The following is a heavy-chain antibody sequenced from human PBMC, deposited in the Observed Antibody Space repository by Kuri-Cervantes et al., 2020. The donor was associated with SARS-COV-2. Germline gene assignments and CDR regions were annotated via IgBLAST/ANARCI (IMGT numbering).Heavy chain of an antibody. Sequence: GESLKISCAASGFTFSSYAMHWVRQAPDKGLEWVAVISYDGSNKYYADSVKGRFTISRDNAKNSLYLQMNSLRAEDTAVYYCARVAWYYYDSSGYPPFDYWGQGTLVTVSS. V-gene: IGHV3-30-3*01. D-gene: IGHD3-22*01. CDR3: ARVAWYYYDSSGYPPFDY. CDR1: GFTFSSYA. CDR2: ISYDGSNK. J-gene: IGHJ4*02.